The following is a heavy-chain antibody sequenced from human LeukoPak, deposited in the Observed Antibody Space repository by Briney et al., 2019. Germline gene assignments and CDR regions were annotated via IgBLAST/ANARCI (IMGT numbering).Heavy chain of an antibody. CDR3: AKRGYCSSTSCSGAFDP. CDR2: INPNSGGT. V-gene: IGHV1-2*02. D-gene: IGHD2-2*01. CDR1: GYTFTGYY. Sequence: ASVKVSCKASGYTFTGYYMHWVRQAPGQGLEWMGWINPNSGGTNYAQKFQGRVTMTRDTSISTAYMELSRPRSDDTAVYYCAKRGYCSSTSCSGAFDPWGQGTLVTVSS. J-gene: IGHJ5*02.